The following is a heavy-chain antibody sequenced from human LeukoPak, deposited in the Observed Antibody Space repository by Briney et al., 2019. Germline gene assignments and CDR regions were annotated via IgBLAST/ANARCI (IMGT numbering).Heavy chain of an antibody. J-gene: IGHJ4*02. CDR3: ARGSGSYFDY. CDR2: ISGSGGST. Sequence: GGSLRLSCAASGFTFSKAWMSWVRQAPGKGLEWVSAISGSGGSTYYADSVKGRFTIPRDNSKNTLYLQMNSLRAEDTAVYCCARGSGSYFDYWGQGTLVTVSS. V-gene: IGHV3-23*01. CDR1: GFTFSKAW. D-gene: IGHD1-26*01.